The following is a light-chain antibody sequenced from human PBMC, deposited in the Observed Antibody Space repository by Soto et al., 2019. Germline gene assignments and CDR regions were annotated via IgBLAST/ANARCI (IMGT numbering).Light chain of an antibody. CDR2: DSS. V-gene: IGKV3-11*01. CDR1: QYVSNN. CDR3: QQRGHWPRT. Sequence: MQSPATLSVSPGERATLSCRASQYVSNNLAWYQQKPGQAPRLLIYDSSKRATDIPARFSGGGSGTDFTLTISSLGPEDFAFYYCQQRGHWPRTFGQGTKVDIK. J-gene: IGKJ1*01.